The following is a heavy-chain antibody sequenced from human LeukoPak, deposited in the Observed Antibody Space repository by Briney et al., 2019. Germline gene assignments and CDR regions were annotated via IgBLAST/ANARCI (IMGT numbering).Heavy chain of an antibody. CDR1: GFTFSDYY. V-gene: IGHV3-11*05. CDR3: ARDGSGSSIVADY. Sequence: PGGSLRLSCAASGFTFSDYYMSWIRQAPGKGLEWVSYISSSSSYTNYADSVQGRFTISRDNAKNSLYLQMNSLRAEDTAVYYCARDGSGSSIVADYWGQGTLVTVSS. CDR2: ISSSSSYT. J-gene: IGHJ4*02. D-gene: IGHD1-26*01.